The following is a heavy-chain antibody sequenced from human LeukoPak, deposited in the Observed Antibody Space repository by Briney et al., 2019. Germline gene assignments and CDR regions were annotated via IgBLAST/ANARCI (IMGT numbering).Heavy chain of an antibody. CDR1: GGSISSGSYY. D-gene: IGHD3-16*01. CDR2: IYTSGST. CDR3: ARVSGGEDYYYYYYYMDV. Sequence: SETLSLTCTVSGGSISSGSYYWSWIRQPAGKGLEWIGRIYTSGSTNYNPSLKSRVTISVDTSKNQFSLKLSSVTAADTAVYYCARVSGGEDYYYYYYYMDVWGEGTTVTVSS. V-gene: IGHV4-61*02. J-gene: IGHJ6*03.